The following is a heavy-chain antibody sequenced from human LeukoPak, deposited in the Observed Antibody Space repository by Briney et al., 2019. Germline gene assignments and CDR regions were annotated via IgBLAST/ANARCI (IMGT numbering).Heavy chain of an antibody. CDR2: INAYNSNT. D-gene: IGHD5-12*01. CDR3: AGVSRIVATIKILYYYYHMDV. CDR1: GYTCSSCG. J-gene: IGHJ6*03. Sequence: ASVTVSCTASGYTCSSCGISRVRQPPGHGLEWMGWINAYNSNTTYAKKLPGSGIMTTATSTSSAYLVMRSLRSDATAVAYCAGVSRIVATIKILYYYYHMDVWGKGTTVTLPS. V-gene: IGHV1-18*01.